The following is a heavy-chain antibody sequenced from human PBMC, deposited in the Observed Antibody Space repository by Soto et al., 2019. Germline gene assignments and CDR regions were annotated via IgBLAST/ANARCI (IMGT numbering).Heavy chain of an antibody. CDR2: VNSDESST. CDR1: GFSFSNYY. J-gene: IGHJ4*01. Sequence: PGGSLRLSCAASGFSFSNYYMHWVRQAPGKGLVWVSRVNSDESSTTYADSVKGRFTISRDNAKKTLYLQMNSLRVEDTAVYYCAREGDGTTGYYQDYWGHGTLVTVPS. V-gene: IGHV3-74*03. CDR3: AREGDGTTGYYQDY. D-gene: IGHD3-22*01.